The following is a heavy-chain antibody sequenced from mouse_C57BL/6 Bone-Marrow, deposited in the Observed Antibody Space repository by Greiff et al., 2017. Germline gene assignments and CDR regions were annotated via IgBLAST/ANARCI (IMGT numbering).Heavy chain of an antibody. V-gene: IGHV1-26*01. Sequence: VQLQQSGPELVKPGASVKISCKASGYTFTDYYMNWVKQSHGKSLEWIGDINPNNGGTSYNQKFKGKATLTVDKSSSTAYMELRSLTSEDSAVYYCAGLITTDYFDYWGQGTTLTVSS. CDR3: AGLITTDYFDY. CDR2: INPNNGGT. D-gene: IGHD1-1*01. J-gene: IGHJ2*01. CDR1: GYTFTDYY.